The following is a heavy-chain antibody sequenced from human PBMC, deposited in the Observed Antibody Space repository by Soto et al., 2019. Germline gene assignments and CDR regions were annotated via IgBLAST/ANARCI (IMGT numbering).Heavy chain of an antibody. CDR1: GFTFSSYA. CDR2: ISGSGGST. CDR3: AKVRSQYDFWSGYISYYGMDV. V-gene: IGHV3-23*01. J-gene: IGHJ6*02. Sequence: PGGSLRLSCAASGFTFSSYAMSWVRQAPGKGLEWVSAISGSGGSTYYADSVKGRFTISRDNSKNTLYLQMNSLRAEDTAVYHCAKVRSQYDFWSGYISYYGMDVWGQGTTVTVSS. D-gene: IGHD3-3*01.